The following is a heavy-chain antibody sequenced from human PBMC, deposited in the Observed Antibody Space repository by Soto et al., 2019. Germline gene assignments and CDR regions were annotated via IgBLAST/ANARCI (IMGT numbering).Heavy chain of an antibody. Sequence: ASVKVSCKASGYTFIDYYIHWVRQVPGQGLQWMGWINPNGGGTKYVENFEGRVTMSGDTSISNAYLEVRGLRSDDTAIYFCASRHGYSSHWLLDFWGQG. CDR3: ASRHGYSSHWLLDF. CDR2: INPNGGGT. D-gene: IGHD6-13*01. V-gene: IGHV1-2*02. J-gene: IGHJ4*02. CDR1: GYTFIDYY.